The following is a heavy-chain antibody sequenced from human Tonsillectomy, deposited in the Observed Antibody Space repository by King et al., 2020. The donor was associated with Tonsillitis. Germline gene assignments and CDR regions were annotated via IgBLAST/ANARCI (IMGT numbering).Heavy chain of an antibody. CDR2: INLDGSEK. CDR1: GFTFSSYW. D-gene: IGHD3-22*01. J-gene: IGHJ4*02. CDR3: ARVFGDYYDTSGYYPPSFDY. V-gene: IGHV3-7*03. Sequence: EVQLVESGGGLVQPGGSLRLSCAASGFTFSSYWMTWVRQAPGKGLEWVANINLDGSEKYYVDSVKGRFTISRDNAKKSLYLQMNSLRAEDTAVYYCARVFGDYYDTSGYYPPSFDYWGQGTLVTVSS.